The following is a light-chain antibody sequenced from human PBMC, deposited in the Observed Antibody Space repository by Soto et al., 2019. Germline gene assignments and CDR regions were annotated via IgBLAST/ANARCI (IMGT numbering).Light chain of an antibody. CDR1: QSVSSSY. CDR2: GAS. CDR3: HQYYKWPLT. J-gene: IGKJ4*01. V-gene: IGKV3-20*01. Sequence: IVLTQSPGTLSLSPWERATLSCRASQSVSSSYLAWYQQKPGQAPRLLIYGASSRATGIPDRFSGSGSGTEFTLTISSLQSEDFAVYYCHQYYKWPLTFGGGTKVDIK.